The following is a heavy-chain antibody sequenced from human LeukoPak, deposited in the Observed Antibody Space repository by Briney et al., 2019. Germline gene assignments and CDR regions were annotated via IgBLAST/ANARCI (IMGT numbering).Heavy chain of an antibody. J-gene: IGHJ4*02. D-gene: IGHD1-26*01. CDR2: INPNSGGT. V-gene: IGHV1-2*06. CDR3: ARSSGSNFDFDY. CDR1: GYIFTGFY. Sequence: SVXVSCKASGYIFTGFYMHWVRQAPGQGLEWMGRINPNSGGTNSVQKFQGRVTMTRDTSINTAYMELNSLRSDDTAVYYCARSSGSNFDFDYWGQGTLVTVSS.